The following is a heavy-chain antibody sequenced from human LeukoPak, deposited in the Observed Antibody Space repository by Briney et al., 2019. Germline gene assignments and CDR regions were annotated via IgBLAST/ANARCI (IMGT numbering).Heavy chain of an antibody. D-gene: IGHD6-13*01. V-gene: IGHV1-2*06. J-gene: IGHJ4*02. CDR2: INPNSGGT. Sequence: VASVKVSCKASGYTFTGYYMHLVRQAPGQGLEWMGRINPNSGGTNYAQKFQGRVTMTRDTSISTAYMELNRLRSDDRAVYYCARDTSSWYERDYWGQGTLVTVSS. CDR1: GYTFTGYY. CDR3: ARDTSSWYERDY.